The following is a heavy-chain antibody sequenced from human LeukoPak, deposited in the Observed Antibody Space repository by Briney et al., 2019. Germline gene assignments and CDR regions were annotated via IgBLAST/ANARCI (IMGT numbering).Heavy chain of an antibody. J-gene: IGHJ4*02. CDR3: ARDPLTKAATPPDY. D-gene: IGHD2-15*01. CDR1: GYTFTGYY. CDR2: INPNSGGT. Sequence: ASVKVSCKASGYTFTGYYMHWVRQAPGQGLEWMGWINPNSGGTNYAQKFQGRVTMTRDTSISTAYMELSRLRSDDTAVYYCARDPLTKAATPPDYWGQGTLVTVSS. V-gene: IGHV1-2*02.